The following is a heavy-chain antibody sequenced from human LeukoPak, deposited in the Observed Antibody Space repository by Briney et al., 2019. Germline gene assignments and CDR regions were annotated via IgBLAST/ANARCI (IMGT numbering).Heavy chain of an antibody. CDR3: ARLVRGIYDYFDY. D-gene: IGHD3-10*01. CDR2: IYYSGST. CDR1: GGSISSSSYY. Sequence: SETLSLTCTVSGGSISSSSYYWGWIRQPPGKGLEWIGSIYYSGSTFYNPSLKSRVTISVDTSKNQFSLKLNSVTAADTAVYYCARLVRGIYDYFDYWGQGTLVTVSS. V-gene: IGHV4-39*07. J-gene: IGHJ4*02.